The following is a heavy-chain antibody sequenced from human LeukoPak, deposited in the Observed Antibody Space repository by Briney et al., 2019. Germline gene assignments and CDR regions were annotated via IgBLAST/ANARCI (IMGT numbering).Heavy chain of an antibody. CDR2: ISGSGGST. CDR3: VKDLTIFGVVKRDTYFDY. Sequence: GGSLRLSCAASGFTFSSYAMSWVRQAPGKGLEWVSAISGSGGSTYYADSVKGRFTISRDNSKNTLYLQMNSLRAEDTAVYYCVKDLTIFGVVKRDTYFDYWGQGTLVTVSS. J-gene: IGHJ4*02. D-gene: IGHD3-3*01. V-gene: IGHV3-23*01. CDR1: GFTFSSYA.